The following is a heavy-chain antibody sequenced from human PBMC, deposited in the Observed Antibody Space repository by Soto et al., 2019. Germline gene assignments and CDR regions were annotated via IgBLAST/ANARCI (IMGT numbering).Heavy chain of an antibody. J-gene: IGHJ4*02. CDR2: ISGSGGST. CDR1: GFTFSSYA. Sequence: LRLSCAASGFTFSSYAMSWVRQAPGKGLEWVSAISGSGGSTYYADSVKGRFTISRDNSKNTLYLQMNSLRAEDTAVYYCAKIMIAARPTPYYFDYWGQGTLVTVSS. D-gene: IGHD6-6*01. V-gene: IGHV3-23*01. CDR3: AKIMIAARPTPYYFDY.